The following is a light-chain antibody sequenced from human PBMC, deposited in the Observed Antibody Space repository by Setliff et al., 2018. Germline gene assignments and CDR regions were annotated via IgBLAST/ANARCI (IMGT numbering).Light chain of an antibody. Sequence: QSVLTQPPSVSAAPRQKVTISCSGSSSNIGSSYVSWYQQVPGTAPKLLIYDNNKRPSGIPDRFSGSKSGASGTLGITGLQTGDEAEYYCATWDFSLRGGVFGGGTQLT. CDR3: ATWDFSLRGGV. CDR2: DNN. V-gene: IGLV1-51*01. J-gene: IGLJ2*01. CDR1: SSNIGSSY.